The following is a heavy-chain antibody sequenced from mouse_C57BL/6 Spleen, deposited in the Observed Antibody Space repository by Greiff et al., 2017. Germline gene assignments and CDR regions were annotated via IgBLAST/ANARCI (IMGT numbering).Heavy chain of an antibody. D-gene: IGHD1-1*01. CDR2: ISSGSSTI. CDR1: GFTFSDYG. J-gene: IGHJ4*01. CDR3: ARDTTVVGSSYAMDY. Sequence: EVKLVESGGGLVKPGGSLKLSCAASGFTFSDYGMHWVRQAPEKGLEWVAYISSGSSTIYYADTVKGRFTISRDNAKNTLFLQMTSLRSEDTAMYYCARDTTVVGSSYAMDYWGQGTSGTVSS. V-gene: IGHV5-17*01.